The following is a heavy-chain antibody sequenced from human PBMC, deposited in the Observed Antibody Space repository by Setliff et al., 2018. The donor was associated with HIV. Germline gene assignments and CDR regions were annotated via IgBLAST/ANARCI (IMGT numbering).Heavy chain of an antibody. D-gene: IGHD6-6*01. Sequence: SETLSLTCTVSGGSVSMSSYYWGWIRQPTGKGLEWIGTIYYDGRTQYNPSFKSRVTISVDTSRNQFSVRLISVTAADAAVYYCARMESTRPPRGLDYWGQGARVTVSS. CDR3: ARMESTRPPRGLDY. V-gene: IGHV4-39*01. CDR1: GGSVSMSSYY. J-gene: IGHJ4*02. CDR2: IYYDGRT.